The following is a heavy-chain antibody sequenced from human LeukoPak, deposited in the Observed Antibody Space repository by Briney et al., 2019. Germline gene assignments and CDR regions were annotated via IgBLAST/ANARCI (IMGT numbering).Heavy chain of an antibody. CDR1: GFTFSRYS. CDR3: ARDDYDYVWGSYRHHYFDY. D-gene: IGHD3-16*02. CDR2: ISISRSYI. Sequence: GGSLRLSRAASGFTFSRYSTNWVRQAPGKGLEWVSSISISRSYIYYADSVKGRFTISRDNAKNSLYLQMNSLRAEDTAVYYGARDDYDYVWGSYRHHYFDYWGQGTLVTVSS. J-gene: IGHJ4*02. V-gene: IGHV3-21*01.